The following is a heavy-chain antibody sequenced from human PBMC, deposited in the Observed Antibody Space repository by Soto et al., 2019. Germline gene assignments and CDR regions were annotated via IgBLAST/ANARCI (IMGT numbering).Heavy chain of an antibody. CDR1: GFTFSSYG. CDR3: AKVPGIAAAGTFDY. D-gene: IGHD6-13*01. CDR2: ISYGGSNK. Sequence: GGSLRLSCAASGFTFSSYGMHWVRQAPGKGLEWVAVISYGGSNKYHADSVKGRFTTSRDNSKNTLYLQMNSLRAEDTAVYYCAKVPGIAAAGTFDYWGQGTLVTVSS. J-gene: IGHJ4*02. V-gene: IGHV3-30*18.